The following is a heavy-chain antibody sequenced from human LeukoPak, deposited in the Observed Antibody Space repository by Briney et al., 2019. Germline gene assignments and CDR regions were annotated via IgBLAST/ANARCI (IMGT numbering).Heavy chain of an antibody. Sequence: ASVKVSCKASGYTFTSYDINWVRQATGQGLEWMGWMNPNSGNTGYAQKFQGRVTITRNTSISTAYMELSSLRSGDTAVYYCARRGFDFWSGYPRAFDIWGQGTMVTVSS. V-gene: IGHV1-8*03. J-gene: IGHJ3*02. D-gene: IGHD3-3*01. CDR3: ARRGFDFWSGYPRAFDI. CDR2: MNPNSGNT. CDR1: GYTFTSYD.